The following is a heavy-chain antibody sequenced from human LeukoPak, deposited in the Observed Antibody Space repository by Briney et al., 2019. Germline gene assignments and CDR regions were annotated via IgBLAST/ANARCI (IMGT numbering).Heavy chain of an antibody. V-gene: IGHV4-38-2*02. CDR1: SYSMSSGNY. J-gene: IGHJ6*03. Sequence: SETLSLTCAVSSYSMSSGNYWGWIRQPPGKGLEWIGSIHHSGRTYYNPSLKSRVTISVDTPKDQFSLKLSSVTAADTAVYYCARDLARESYYYYMDVWGKGTTVTVSS. CDR2: IHHSGRT. CDR3: ARDLARESYYYYMDV.